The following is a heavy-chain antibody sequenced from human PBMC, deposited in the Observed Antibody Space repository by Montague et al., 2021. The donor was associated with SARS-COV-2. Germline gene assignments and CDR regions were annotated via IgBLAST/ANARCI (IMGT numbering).Heavy chain of an antibody. CDR3: ARVEGMIGGIIHFDY. Sequence: SETLSLTCSVSGASMKSYYWTWVRQSPGKGLQWIGYTYYSGSTSYDPSLQSRLTMTVDTSKNQFTLRLMSVTAADSAVYYCARVEGMIGGIIHFDYWGQGLPVTVSS. J-gene: IGHJ4*02. V-gene: IGHV4-59*01. CDR2: TYYSGST. D-gene: IGHD3-10*01. CDR1: GASMKSYY.